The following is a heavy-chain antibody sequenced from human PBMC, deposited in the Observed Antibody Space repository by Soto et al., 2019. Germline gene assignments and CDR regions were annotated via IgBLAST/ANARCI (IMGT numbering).Heavy chain of an antibody. Sequence: RASVKVSCKSSGYIFTNYYVQGVRQPAGQGLEWMGGIHPDGGHTTYSQKFQDRVTKNMDTFTRKLYMEVNSQRPGERPGYVLARGDNDHWGQGTLVTVSS. CDR2: IHPDGGHT. CDR1: GYIFTNYY. V-gene: IGHV1-46*01. J-gene: IGHJ5*02. CDR3: ARGDNDH.